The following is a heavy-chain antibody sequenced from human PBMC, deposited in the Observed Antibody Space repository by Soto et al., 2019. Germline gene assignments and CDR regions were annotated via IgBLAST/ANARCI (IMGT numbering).Heavy chain of an antibody. J-gene: IGHJ5*02. CDR3: VRDPAPHTAAIRGLGWFDP. Sequence: GALRLACLASGFTFSGYWMSWVRQAPGKGLEWVAKIKQDGSERHYVDSVKGRFTISRDNANNSVFLQMNNLRDEDTAVYYCVRDPAPHTAAIRGLGWFDPRGQGTLVTVYS. CDR1: GFTFSGYW. D-gene: IGHD2-2*01. CDR2: IKQDGSER. V-gene: IGHV3-7*03.